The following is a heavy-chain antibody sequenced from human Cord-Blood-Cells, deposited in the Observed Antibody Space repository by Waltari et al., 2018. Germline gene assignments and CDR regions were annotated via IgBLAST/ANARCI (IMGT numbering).Heavy chain of an antibody. CDR3: ARGRLGYCSSTSCYNWFDP. V-gene: IGHV3-30-3*01. J-gene: IGHJ5*02. D-gene: IGHD2-2*01. CDR1: GFTFSSYA. Sequence: QVQLVESGGGVVQPGRSLRLPCAATGFTFSSYAKHWVRQAPGKGEEGVAVISYDGSNKCYADSMKGRFTISRDNSKNKLYLQMNSLRARDTAVYYCARGRLGYCSSTSCYNWFDPWGQGTLVTVYS. CDR2: ISYDGSNK.